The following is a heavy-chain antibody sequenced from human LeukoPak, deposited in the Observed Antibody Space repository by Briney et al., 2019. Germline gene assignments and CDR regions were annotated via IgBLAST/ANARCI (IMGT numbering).Heavy chain of an antibody. Sequence: TPSETLSLTCAVSGYPICRGYYWGWTRQPPGEGLEWIGCIYYSGSTYYNPSLKSRVTISVDTSKNPLSLKMSSVTAADTAVYYCASLYIVVVAAAIGWGDPWGQGTLVTVSS. CDR2: IYYSGST. D-gene: IGHD2-2*01. CDR3: ASLYIVVVAAAIGWGDP. J-gene: IGHJ5*02. CDR1: GYPICRGYY. V-gene: IGHV4-38-2*01.